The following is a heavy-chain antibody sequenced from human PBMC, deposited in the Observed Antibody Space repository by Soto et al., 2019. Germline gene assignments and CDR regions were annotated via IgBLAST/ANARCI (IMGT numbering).Heavy chain of an antibody. V-gene: IGHV1-18*01. Sequence: QVQLVQSGAEVKKPGASVKVSCKASGYTFTSYGISWVRQAPGQGLEWRGWISAYNGNTKYAQKLQGRVTMTTDTSTSRAYMEVRSLRSDDTAVYYCARDLAVGLVDYWGQGTLVTVSS. CDR2: ISAYNGNT. CDR1: GYTFTSYG. CDR3: ARDLAVGLVDY. D-gene: IGHD6-19*01. J-gene: IGHJ4*02.